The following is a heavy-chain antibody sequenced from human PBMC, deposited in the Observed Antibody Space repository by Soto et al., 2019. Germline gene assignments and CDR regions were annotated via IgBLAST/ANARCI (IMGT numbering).Heavy chain of an antibody. CDR2: ISGSGGST. V-gene: IGHV3-23*01. Sequence: GGSLRLSCAASGFTFSSYAMSWVRQAPGKGLEWASAISGSGGSTYYADSVKGRFTISRDNSKNTLYLQMNSLRAEDTAVYYCAKGQDSSGSPVGGMDVWGQGTTVTVSS. D-gene: IGHD3-22*01. CDR1: GFTFSSYA. CDR3: AKGQDSSGSPVGGMDV. J-gene: IGHJ6*02.